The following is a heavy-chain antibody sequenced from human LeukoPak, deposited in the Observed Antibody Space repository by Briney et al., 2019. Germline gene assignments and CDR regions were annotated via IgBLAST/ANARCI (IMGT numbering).Heavy chain of an antibody. CDR1: GYSFTNYD. J-gene: IGHJ4*02. V-gene: IGHV1-8*03. Sequence: ASVKVSCKASGYSFTNYDINWVRQATGQGLEWMGWMNPKSGDTGYSQKFQGRVFITRDTSINTAYMELSSLGSDDTAVYYCASYDSSGYPTDYWGQGTLVTVSS. CDR3: ASYDSSGYPTDY. CDR2: MNPKSGDT. D-gene: IGHD3-22*01.